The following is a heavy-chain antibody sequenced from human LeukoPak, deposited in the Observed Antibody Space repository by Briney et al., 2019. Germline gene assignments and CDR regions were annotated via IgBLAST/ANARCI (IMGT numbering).Heavy chain of an antibody. J-gene: IGHJ4*02. D-gene: IGHD6-19*01. CDR1: GVIFSSYA. CDR2: ISGSGGST. Sequence: GGSLRLSCAASGVIFSSYAMSWVRQAPGKGLEWVSAISGSGGSTYYADSVKGRFTISRDNSKNTLYLQMNSLRAEDTAVYYCAKIQDSSGWPDYWGQGTLVTVSS. CDR3: AKIQDSSGWPDY. V-gene: IGHV3-23*01.